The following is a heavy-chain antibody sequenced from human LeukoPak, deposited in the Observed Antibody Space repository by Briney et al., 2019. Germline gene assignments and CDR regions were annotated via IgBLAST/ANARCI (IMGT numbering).Heavy chain of an antibody. Sequence: GGSLRLSCAASGFTFSSYWMNWVRQAPGKGLVWVSRIASDGSSTTYADSVKGRFSISRDNAKNTLYLQMNSLRVEDTAVYYCARDRWGYSGSYHPSWGQGTLVTVSS. J-gene: IGHJ5*02. CDR3: ARDRWGYSGSYHPS. V-gene: IGHV3-74*01. D-gene: IGHD1-26*01. CDR1: GFTFSSYW. CDR2: IASDGSST.